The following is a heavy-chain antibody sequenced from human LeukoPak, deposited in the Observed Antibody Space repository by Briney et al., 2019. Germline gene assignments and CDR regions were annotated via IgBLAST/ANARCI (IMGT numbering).Heavy chain of an antibody. D-gene: IGHD3-22*01. V-gene: IGHV3-23*01. CDR2: ISGSGGST. CDR1: GITLSNYG. Sequence: GGSLRLSCAVSGITLSNYGMSWVRQAPGKGLEWVAGISGSGGSTNYADSVKGRFTISRDNPRNTLYLQMNILRAEDTAVYFCAKRGVVIRVILVGFHKEAYYFDSWGQGALVTVSS. J-gene: IGHJ4*02. CDR3: AKRGVVIRVILVGFHKEAYYFDS.